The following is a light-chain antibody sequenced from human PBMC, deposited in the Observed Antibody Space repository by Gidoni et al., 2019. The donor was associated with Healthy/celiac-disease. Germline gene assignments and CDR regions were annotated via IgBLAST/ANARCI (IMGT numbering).Light chain of an antibody. CDR1: QSISSY. CDR2: AAS. J-gene: IGKJ2*03. Sequence: DIQMTQSPSSLSASVGDRVTITCRASQSISSYLNWYQQKPGKAPKLLIYAASSLQSGVPSRFSGRGSGTDFTLTISSLQPEDVATYDCQQSYSTPYSFGQGTKLEIK. CDR3: QQSYSTPYS. V-gene: IGKV1-39*01.